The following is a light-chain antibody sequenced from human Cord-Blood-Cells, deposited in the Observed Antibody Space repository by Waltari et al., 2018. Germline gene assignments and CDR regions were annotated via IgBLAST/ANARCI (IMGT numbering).Light chain of an antibody. J-gene: IGLJ2*01. CDR2: RNN. CDR1: RSNIGSNQ. CDR3: AAWDDSGRAVV. Sequence: LLPQPPSASGTPGPRVTISCSRSRSNIGSNQVYWYQQLPGTAPKLLIDRNNQRPSGVPDRFSGSKSGTAASLAISGVRSEDEADYYCAAWDDSGRAVVFGGGTKVTVL. V-gene: IGLV1-47*01.